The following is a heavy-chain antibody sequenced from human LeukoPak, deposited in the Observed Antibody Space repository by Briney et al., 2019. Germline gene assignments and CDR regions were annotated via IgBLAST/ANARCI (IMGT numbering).Heavy chain of an antibody. CDR1: GGTFSSYA. J-gene: IGHJ4*02. V-gene: IGHV1-69*05. CDR3: ARRGSNWNYYFDY. Sequence: SVKVSCKASGGTFSSYAISWVRQAPGQGLEWMGGIIPIFGTANYAQKFQGRVTITTDKSTSTAYMELSSLRSEDTAVYYCARRGSNWNYYFDYWGQGTLVTVSS. D-gene: IGHD1-7*01. CDR2: IIPIFGTA.